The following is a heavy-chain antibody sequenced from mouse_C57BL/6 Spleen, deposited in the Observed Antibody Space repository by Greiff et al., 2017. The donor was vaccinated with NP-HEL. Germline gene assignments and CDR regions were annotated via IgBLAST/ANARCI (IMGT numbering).Heavy chain of an antibody. Sequence: QVQLQQPGAELVKPGASVKLSCKASGYTFTSYWMHWVKQRPGQGLEWIGMIHPNSGSTNYNEKFKSKATLTVDKSSSTAYMQLSSLTSEDSAVYYCAPNWAYYDMDYWGQGTSVTVSS. J-gene: IGHJ4*01. D-gene: IGHD4-1*01. V-gene: IGHV1-64*01. CDR1: GYTFTSYW. CDR3: APNWAYYDMDY. CDR2: IHPNSGST.